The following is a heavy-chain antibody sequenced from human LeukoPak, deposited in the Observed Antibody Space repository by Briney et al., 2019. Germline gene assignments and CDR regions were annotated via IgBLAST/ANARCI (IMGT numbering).Heavy chain of an antibody. Sequence: SETLSLTCTVSGYSISSGYYWGWIRQPPGKGLEWIGSIYHSGSTYYNPSLKSRVTISVDTSKNQFYLKLSLVSAADTAVYYCARDRSLEGATAFDYWGQGTLVTVSS. V-gene: IGHV4-38-2*02. CDR1: GYSISSGYY. D-gene: IGHD1-26*01. J-gene: IGHJ4*02. CDR2: IYHSGST. CDR3: ARDRSLEGATAFDY.